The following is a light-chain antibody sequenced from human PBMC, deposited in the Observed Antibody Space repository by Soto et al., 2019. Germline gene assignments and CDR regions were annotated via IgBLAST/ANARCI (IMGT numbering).Light chain of an antibody. CDR3: QQYYSYPRT. J-gene: IGKJ1*01. CDR2: AAS. CDR1: QGISSY. Sequence: AILMTQSPSSFSASTGDRVTITCRASQGISSYLAWYQQKPGKAPKLLIYAASTLQSGVPSRFRGSGSGTDFTLTISCLQSEDFEPYYCQQYYSYPRTFGQGTKVDIK. V-gene: IGKV1-8*01.